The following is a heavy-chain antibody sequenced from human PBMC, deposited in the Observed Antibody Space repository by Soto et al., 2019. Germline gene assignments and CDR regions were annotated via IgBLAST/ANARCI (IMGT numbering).Heavy chain of an antibody. CDR1: GGSISSSTYY. V-gene: IGHV4-39*01. Sequence: SETLSLTCTVSGGSISSSTYYWGWVRQPPGKGLEWIGSIYYNGGTYYNPSLKSRVTISVDTSKNQFSLKLSSVTAADTAVYYCAGLQWSSSCYFDRGGQGTQVTVSS. CDR3: AGLQWSSSCYFDR. D-gene: IGHD2-15*01. J-gene: IGHJ4*02. CDR2: IYYNGGT.